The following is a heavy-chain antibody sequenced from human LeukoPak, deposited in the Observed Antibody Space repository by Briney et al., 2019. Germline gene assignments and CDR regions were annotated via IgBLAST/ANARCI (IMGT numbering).Heavy chain of an antibody. J-gene: IGHJ4*02. D-gene: IGHD3-22*01. Sequence: SETLSLTCTVSGGSISSSSYYWGWIRQPPGKGLEWIGSIYYSGSTYYNPSLRSRVTISVDTSKNQFSLKLNSVTAADTAVYYCGRYISSGVDYWGQGTLVTVSS. CDR1: GGSISSSSYY. CDR3: GRYISSGVDY. V-gene: IGHV4-39*07. CDR2: IYYSGST.